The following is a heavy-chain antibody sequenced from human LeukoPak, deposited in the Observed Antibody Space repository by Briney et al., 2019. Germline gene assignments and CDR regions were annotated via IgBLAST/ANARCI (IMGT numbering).Heavy chain of an antibody. CDR2: ISGRGGST. D-gene: IGHD2-21*01. J-gene: IGHJ6*02. Sequence: GSLRLSCAAPGFTFRSYALSWVRQAPGEGLEWVSAISGRGGSTDFAGSGKGRFPISRDNSKNPLYLQMNGLRAEDTAVYYCAKWPEIPDYYYYYGMDVWGQGTTVTVSS. CDR1: GFTFRSYA. CDR3: AKWPEIPDYYYYYGMDV. V-gene: IGHV3-23*01.